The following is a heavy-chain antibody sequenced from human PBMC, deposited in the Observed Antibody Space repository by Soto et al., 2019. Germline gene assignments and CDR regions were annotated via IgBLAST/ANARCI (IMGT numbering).Heavy chain of an antibody. CDR1: GDSICRGAYY. CDR2: IYHSGST. J-gene: IGHJ4*02. CDR3: ARGNYYDSSGYYDY. V-gene: IGHV4-61*08. Sequence: SETLSLTCTVSGDSICRGAYYWSWVRQPPGKGLEWIGEIYHSGSTNYNPSLKSRVTISVDTSKNQFSLRLSSVTAADTAVYYCARGNYYDSSGYYDYWGQGTLVTAPQ. D-gene: IGHD3-22*01.